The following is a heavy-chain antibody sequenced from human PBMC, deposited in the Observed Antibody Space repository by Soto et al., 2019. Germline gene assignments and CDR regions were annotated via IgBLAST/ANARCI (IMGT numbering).Heavy chain of an antibody. CDR2: IFYSGST. J-gene: IGHJ4*02. V-gene: IGHV4-31*03. CDR3: ASTEDFFDY. CDR1: GVSLTSGTYY. Sequence: SETLSLTCSVSGVSLTSGTYYWSWIRQHPGKGLEWIGCIFYSGSTDYNPSLKSRVNISVDTSKNQFSLKLSSVTAADTAVYYCASTEDFFDYWGQGTLVTVSS.